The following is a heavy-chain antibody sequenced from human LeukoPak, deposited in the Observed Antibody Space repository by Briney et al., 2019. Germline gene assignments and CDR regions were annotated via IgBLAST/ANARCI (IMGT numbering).Heavy chain of an antibody. D-gene: IGHD6-13*01. CDR2: INHSGST. J-gene: IGHJ4*02. CDR3: ARGGEEAAAAGTNCFDY. V-gene: IGHV4-34*01. CDR1: GGSFSGYY. Sequence: SETLSLTCAVYGGSFSGYYWSWIRQPPGKGLEWIGEINHSGSTNYNPSLKSRVTISVDTSKNQFSLKLSSVTAADTAVYYCARGGEEAAAAGTNCFDYWGQGTLVTVSS.